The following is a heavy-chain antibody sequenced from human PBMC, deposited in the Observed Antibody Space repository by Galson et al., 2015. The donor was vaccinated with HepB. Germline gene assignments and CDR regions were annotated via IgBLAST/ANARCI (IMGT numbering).Heavy chain of an antibody. V-gene: IGHV4-59*02. CDR3: ARADYVYYYMDV. CDR2: IYYNGDT. Sequence: SETLSLTCSVSGGSVSPYYWNWIRQPPGKGLEWIGYIYYNGDTIYNPSLKSRVTISLDTSKNQFSLKLSSVTAADTAVYYCARADYVYYYMDVWGKGTTVTVSS. CDR1: GGSVSPYY. D-gene: IGHD3-10*02. J-gene: IGHJ6*03.